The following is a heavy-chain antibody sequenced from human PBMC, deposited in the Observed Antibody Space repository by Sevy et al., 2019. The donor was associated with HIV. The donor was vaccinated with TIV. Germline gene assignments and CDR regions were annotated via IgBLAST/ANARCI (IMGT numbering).Heavy chain of an antibody. Sequence: GGSLRLSCAASGFTSSSYAMSWVRQPPGRGLEWVSSLSVSGVSTYYADSVKGRFTISRDNSKNILYLQMNSLRAEDTAVYYCARDRATSATGTLFDYWGQGTLVTVSS. CDR2: LSVSGVST. V-gene: IGHV3-23*01. D-gene: IGHD3-9*01. CDR3: ARDRATSATGTLFDY. J-gene: IGHJ4*02. CDR1: GFTSSSYA.